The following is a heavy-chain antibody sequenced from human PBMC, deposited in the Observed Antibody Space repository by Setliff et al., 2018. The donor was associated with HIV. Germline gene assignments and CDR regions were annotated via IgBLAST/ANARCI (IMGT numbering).Heavy chain of an antibody. CDR1: GGSISSYY. Sequence: SETLSLTCTVSGGSISSYYWTWLRQFPGKGLEWIGFIFYTGSTTYNPSLNSRVTILVDTSKNQFSLKLSSVTAADTAVYYCGRQVPVPGVAVTPIDYWGQGILVTVSS. CDR3: GRQVPVPGVAVTPIDY. V-gene: IGHV4-59*08. CDR2: IFYTGST. J-gene: IGHJ4*02. D-gene: IGHD3-22*01.